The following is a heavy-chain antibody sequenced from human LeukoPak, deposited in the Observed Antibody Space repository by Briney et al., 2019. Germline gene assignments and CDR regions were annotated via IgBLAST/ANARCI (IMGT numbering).Heavy chain of an antibody. J-gene: IGHJ4*02. Sequence: SENLSLTCTVSGGSISSYYWSWIRQPPGKGLEWIGYIYYSGSTNYNPSLKSRVTISVDTSKNQFSLKLSSVTAADTAVYYCARDIRQLGYFDYWGQGTLVTVSS. CDR1: GGSISSYY. CDR3: ARDIRQLGYFDY. V-gene: IGHV4-59*01. CDR2: IYYSGST. D-gene: IGHD6-6*01.